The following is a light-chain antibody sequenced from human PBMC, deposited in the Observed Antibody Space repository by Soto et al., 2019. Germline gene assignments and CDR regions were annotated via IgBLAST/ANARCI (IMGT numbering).Light chain of an antibody. CDR2: AAS. V-gene: IGKV1-39*01. J-gene: IGKJ2*01. CDR3: QQSYNTPRT. Sequence: DIQMTQSPSSLSASVGDRVTITCRASQSISSYLNWYQQKPGKAPNLLIYAASSLQSVVPSRFSGSGSGTDFTLTISSLQPEDFATYYCQQSYNTPRTFGQGTKLEIK. CDR1: QSISSY.